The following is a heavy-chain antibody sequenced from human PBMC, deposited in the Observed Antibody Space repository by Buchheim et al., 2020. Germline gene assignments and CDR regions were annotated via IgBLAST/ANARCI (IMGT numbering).Heavy chain of an antibody. D-gene: IGHD3-10*01. V-gene: IGHV4-59*01. Sequence: QVQLQESGPGLVKPSETLSLTCTVSGGSISSYYWSWIRQPPGKGLEWIGCIYYSGNTNYNPSLRSRVTLSVDTSKNQVSLKLSSVTAADTAVYYCARSYKSGSYGWDPDLDFFDSWGQGTL. J-gene: IGHJ4*02. CDR3: ARSYKSGSYGWDPDLDFFDS. CDR1: GGSISSYY. CDR2: IYYSGNT.